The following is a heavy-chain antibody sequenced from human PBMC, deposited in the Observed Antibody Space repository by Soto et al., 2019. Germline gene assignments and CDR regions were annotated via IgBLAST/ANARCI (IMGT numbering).Heavy chain of an antibody. D-gene: IGHD2-21*02. CDR1: GYTFTTYD. CDR3: VSGGLLFRVHVIIGPATLGFDL. J-gene: IGHJ5*02. V-gene: IGHV1-8*01. Sequence: QVQLMQSGAEVKKPGASVKVSCKASGYTFTTYDINWVRQAPGQGLEWMGWMNPNRTNTGYAEKFQGRVTMTRDTAINAAHTELISLRYADTAVYSCVSGGLLFRVHVIIGPATLGFDLWGQGTLVTVSS. CDR2: MNPNRTNT.